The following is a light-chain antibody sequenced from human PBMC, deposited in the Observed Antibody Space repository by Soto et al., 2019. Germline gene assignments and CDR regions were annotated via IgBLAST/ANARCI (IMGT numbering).Light chain of an antibody. Sequence: TQFPDAPSCLPAFIDDRVTITCRASQDIDTYLAWLQQKPGKAPKLLIYAASTLQIGVPSRFSGSGSGTEFTLTISCLQSEDFATYYCQQYYSYLRTFGQGTKVDIK. CDR3: QQYYSYLRT. V-gene: IGKV1-9*01. CDR1: QDIDTY. J-gene: IGKJ1*01. CDR2: AAS.